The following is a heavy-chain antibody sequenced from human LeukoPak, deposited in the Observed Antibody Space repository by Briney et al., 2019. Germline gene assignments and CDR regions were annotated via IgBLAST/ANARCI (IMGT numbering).Heavy chain of an antibody. CDR1: GFTFSSYG. J-gene: IGHJ4*02. V-gene: IGHV3-30*18. CDR3: AKDAVRGVMRYYFDY. D-gene: IGHD3-10*01. CDR2: ISYDGSNK. Sequence: GRSLRLSCAASGFTFSSYGMHWVRQAPGKGLEWVAVISYDGSNKYYADSVKGRFTISRDNSKNTLYLQMNSLRAEDMAVYYCAKDAVRGVMRYYFDYWGQGTLVTVSS.